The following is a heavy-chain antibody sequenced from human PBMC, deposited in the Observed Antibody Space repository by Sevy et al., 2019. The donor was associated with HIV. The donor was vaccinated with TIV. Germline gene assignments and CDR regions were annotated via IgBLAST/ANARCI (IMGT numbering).Heavy chain of an antibody. Sequence: GGSLRLSCAASGLTPSTYGIHWVRQAPGKGLEWVAVIGYDGNNKFYVDSVNGRFTISRDDSKNTVFLQMDSLRAEDTAVSYCARDPRIYGDYLLAYFDYWGQGTLVTVSS. J-gene: IGHJ4*02. V-gene: IGHV3-33*01. CDR1: GLTPSTYG. CDR3: ARDPRIYGDYLLAYFDY. D-gene: IGHD4-17*01. CDR2: IGYDGNNK.